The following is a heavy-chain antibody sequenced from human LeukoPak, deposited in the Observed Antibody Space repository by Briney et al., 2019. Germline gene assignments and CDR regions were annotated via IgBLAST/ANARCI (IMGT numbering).Heavy chain of an antibody. CDR1: GYTFTGYY. D-gene: IGHD3-22*01. V-gene: IGHV1-2*02. CDR3: AWLDITIIPY. Sequence: ASVKVSCKASGYTFTGYYMHWVRQAPGQGLEWLGWINPNSGGTNYAQKFQGRITMTRDTSITTAYMELSSLTSDDTAVYYCAWLDITIIPYWGQGTLVTVSS. J-gene: IGHJ4*02. CDR2: INPNSGGT.